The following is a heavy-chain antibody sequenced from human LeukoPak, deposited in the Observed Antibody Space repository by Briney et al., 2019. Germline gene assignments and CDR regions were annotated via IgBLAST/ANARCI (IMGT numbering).Heavy chain of an antibody. D-gene: IGHD6-6*01. Sequence: SSETLSLTCTVSGGSISSSSYYWGWIRQPPGKGLEWIGSIYHSGSTYYNPSLKSRVTISVDTSKNQFSLKLSSVTAADTAVYYCARDLSIAARQVDYWGQGTLVTVSS. J-gene: IGHJ4*02. V-gene: IGHV4-39*07. CDR1: GGSISSSSYY. CDR3: ARDLSIAARQVDY. CDR2: IYHSGST.